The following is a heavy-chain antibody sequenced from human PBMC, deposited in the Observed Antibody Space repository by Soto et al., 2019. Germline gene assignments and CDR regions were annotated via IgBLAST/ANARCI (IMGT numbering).Heavy chain of an antibody. D-gene: IGHD3-10*01. V-gene: IGHV4-34*01. Sequence: QVQLQQWGAGLLKPSETLSLTCAVYGGSFSGYYWSWIRQPPGKGLEWIGEINHSGSTNYNPSLKSRVTISVDTSKNQFSLKLSSVTAADTAGYYCARGVRWFGELLFWGKGTTVTVSS. CDR3: ARGVRWFGELLF. CDR2: INHSGST. J-gene: IGHJ6*04. CDR1: GGSFSGYY.